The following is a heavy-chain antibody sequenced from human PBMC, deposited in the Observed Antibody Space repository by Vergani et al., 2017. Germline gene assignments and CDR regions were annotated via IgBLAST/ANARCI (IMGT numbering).Heavy chain of an antibody. CDR3: ARRSSSYYFDI. CDR1: GDYISSGNN. CDR2: VPHSGEA. D-gene: IGHD3-22*01. J-gene: IGHJ5*02. V-gene: IGHV4-38-2*01. Sequence: QLQLPASGSGLVKPSETLSLPCAVSGDYISSGNNWGWIRQPPVKGLEWISSVPHSGEAYFNPSLKGRVSISMDTSNNYFFLTLASVSAADTAMYYCARRSSSYYFDIWAQGVLITVSS.